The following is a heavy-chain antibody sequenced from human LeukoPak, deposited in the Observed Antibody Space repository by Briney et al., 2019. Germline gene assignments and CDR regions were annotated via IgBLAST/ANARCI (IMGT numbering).Heavy chain of an antibody. CDR2: IHASGTT. V-gene: IGHV4-4*07. J-gene: IGHJ5*02. CDR1: GGSISSYF. CDR3: ARAHHLDYGDWFDP. D-gene: IGHD4-17*01. Sequence: PSETLSLTCSVSGGSISSYFWSWIRQPAGKGLEWIGRIHASGTTIYNPSLKSRVTMSMDTSKNQFSLKLTSVTAADTAVYYCARAHHLDYGDWFDPWGQGTLVTVSS.